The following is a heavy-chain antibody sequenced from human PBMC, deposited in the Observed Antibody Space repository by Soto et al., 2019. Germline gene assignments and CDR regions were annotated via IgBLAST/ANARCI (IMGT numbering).Heavy chain of an antibody. Sequence: ASVKVSCKASGYTFTSYVIDWVRQATGQGLEWKGWMYPNSGNTGYAQKFQGRVTMTRNNSLSTAYMELSSLRSADTAVYYCASVLSYDYVWGRPVWFDPLGQGTLVTVSS. CDR3: ASVLSYDYVWGRPVWFDP. D-gene: IGHD3-16*01. V-gene: IGHV1-8*01. J-gene: IGHJ5*02. CDR1: GYTFTSYV. CDR2: MYPNSGNT.